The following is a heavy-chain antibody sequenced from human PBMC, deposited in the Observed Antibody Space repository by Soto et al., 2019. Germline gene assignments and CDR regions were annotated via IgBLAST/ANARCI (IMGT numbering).Heavy chain of an antibody. CDR2: FIPILDMA. CDR3: AITYCRDNSCPRDFDF. V-gene: IGHV1-69*02. Sequence: QVQVVQSGAEVKKPESSVKVSCTPSGGTFNTYTVNWVRLAPGHGLEWMGRFIPILDMANYAQKFQDRVTITADRYTFTAYMELNSLTSDDTAVYYCAITYCRDNSCPRDFDFWGPGTRVTVSS. J-gene: IGHJ4*02. D-gene: IGHD2-21*01. CDR1: GGTFNTYT.